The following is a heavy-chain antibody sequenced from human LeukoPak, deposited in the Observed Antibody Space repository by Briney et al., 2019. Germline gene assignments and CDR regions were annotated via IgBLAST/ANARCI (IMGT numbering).Heavy chain of an antibody. CDR1: GFIFTSYA. Sequence: PGGSLRLSCVASGFIFTSYAMTWVRQAPGKGLEWVSGISGSGGSTYYVDSVKGRFTISRDNSKNTLYLQMNSLRDEDTAVYYCARPYCGGDCHDYWGQGTLVTVSS. CDR2: ISGSGGST. D-gene: IGHD2-21*02. J-gene: IGHJ4*02. V-gene: IGHV3-23*01. CDR3: ARPYCGGDCHDY.